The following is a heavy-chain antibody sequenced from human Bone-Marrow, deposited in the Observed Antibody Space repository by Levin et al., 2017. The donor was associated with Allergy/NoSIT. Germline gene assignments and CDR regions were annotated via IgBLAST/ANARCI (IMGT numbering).Heavy chain of an antibody. Sequence: GESLKISCKGSGYSFTSYWISWVRQMPGKGLEWMGRIDPSDSYTNYSPSFQGHVTISADKSISTAYLKWSSLKASDTAMYYCASQGYSSSSGGADRGNYYMDVWGKGTTVTVSS. V-gene: IGHV5-10-1*01. CDR2: IDPSDSYT. CDR1: GYSFTSYW. J-gene: IGHJ6*03. D-gene: IGHD6-6*01. CDR3: ASQGYSSSSGGADRGNYYMDV.